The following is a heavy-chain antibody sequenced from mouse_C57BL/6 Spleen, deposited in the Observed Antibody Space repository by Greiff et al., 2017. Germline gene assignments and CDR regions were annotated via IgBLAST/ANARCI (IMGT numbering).Heavy chain of an antibody. Sequence: VKPGASVKISCKASGYAFSSSWMNWVKQRPGKGLEWIGRIYPGDGDTNYNGKFKGKATLTADKSSSTAYMQLSSLTSEDSAVYFCARERVTSYAMDYWGQGTSVTVSS. V-gene: IGHV1-82*01. CDR3: ARERVTSYAMDY. D-gene: IGHD2-13*01. J-gene: IGHJ4*01. CDR1: GYAFSSSW. CDR2: IYPGDGDT.